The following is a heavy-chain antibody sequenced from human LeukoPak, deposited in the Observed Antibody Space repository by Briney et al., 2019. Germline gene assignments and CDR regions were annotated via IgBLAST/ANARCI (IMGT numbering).Heavy chain of an antibody. CDR2: ISSSGSTI. V-gene: IGHV3-11*04. J-gene: IGHJ6*03. CDR3: ARRYSYYDSSGHYYYYMDV. CDR1: GFTFSDYY. D-gene: IGHD3-22*01. Sequence: KPGGSLRLSCAASGFTFSDYYMSWIRQAPGKGLEWVSYISSSGSTIYYADSVKGRFTISRDNAKNSLYLQMNSLRAEDTAVYYCARRYSYYDSSGHYYYYMDVWGKGTTVTVSS.